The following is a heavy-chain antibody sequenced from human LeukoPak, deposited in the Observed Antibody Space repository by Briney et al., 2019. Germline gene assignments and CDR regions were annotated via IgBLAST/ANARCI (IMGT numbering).Heavy chain of an antibody. CDR2: IYSGGST. V-gene: IGHV3-66*01. CDR3: AREGPDYYDSSGYPSRAFDI. CDR1: GFTVSSNY. J-gene: IGHJ3*02. D-gene: IGHD3-22*01. Sequence: GGSLRLSCAASGFTVSSNYMSWVRQAPGKGLEWVSVIYSGGSTYYADSVKGRFTISRDNSKNTLYLQMNSLRAEDTAVYYCAREGPDYYDSSGYPSRAFDIWGQGTMVTVSS.